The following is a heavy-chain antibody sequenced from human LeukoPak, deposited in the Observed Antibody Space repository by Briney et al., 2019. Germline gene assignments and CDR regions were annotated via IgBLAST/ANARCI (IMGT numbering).Heavy chain of an antibody. Sequence: SETLSLTCTVSGGSISSGDYYWSWIRQPPGKGLEWIGYIYYSGSTYYNPSLKSRVTISVDTSKNQFSLKLSSVTAADTAVYYCALIPYCTTITCYFLDYWGQGTLVTVSS. V-gene: IGHV4-30-4*08. J-gene: IGHJ4*02. CDR1: GGSISSGDYY. D-gene: IGHD2-8*01. CDR3: ALIPYCTTITCYFLDY. CDR2: IYYSGST.